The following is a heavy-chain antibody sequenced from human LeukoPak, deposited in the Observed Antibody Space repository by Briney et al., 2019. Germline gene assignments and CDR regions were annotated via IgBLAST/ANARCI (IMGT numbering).Heavy chain of an antibody. Sequence: ASVKVSCKVSGYALTDLSMHWVRQTPGKGLEWMGGIDPEDGEITYAQKFQGRVTMTEDTSTDTAYMELSSLRSEDTAVYFCGSRLLIHLWAKDFWGQGTLVTVSS. V-gene: IGHV1-24*01. CDR1: GYALTDLS. CDR3: GSRLLIHLWAKDF. D-gene: IGHD5-18*01. CDR2: IDPEDGEI. J-gene: IGHJ4*02.